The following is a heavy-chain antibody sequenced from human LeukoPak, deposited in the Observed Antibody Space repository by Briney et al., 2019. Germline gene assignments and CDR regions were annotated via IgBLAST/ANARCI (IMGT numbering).Heavy chain of an antibody. V-gene: IGHV4-31*03. CDR1: GGSISSSGYY. CDR3: ARGDGYYFDY. D-gene: IGHD5-24*01. CDR2: IYYSGTT. J-gene: IGHJ4*02. Sequence: TLSLTCTVSGGSISSSGYYWSWIRQLPGKGLEWIGYIYYSGTTYYNPSLKSRVTISVDTSKNQFSLNLTSLTAADTAVYYCARGDGYYFDYWGQGTLVTASS.